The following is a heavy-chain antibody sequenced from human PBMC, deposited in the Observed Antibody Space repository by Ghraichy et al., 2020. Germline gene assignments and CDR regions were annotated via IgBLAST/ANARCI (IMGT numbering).Heavy chain of an antibody. J-gene: IGHJ4*02. Sequence: GESLNISCKGSGYSFSSYWIGWVRQMPGKGLEWMGIIYPGDSYTRYSPSFQGQVTISADKSMSTAYLQWSSLKASDTAMYSCARRKKEKRDGYNMYYFDYWGQGTLVTVSS. V-gene: IGHV5-51*01. D-gene: IGHD5-24*01. CDR1: GYSFSSYW. CDR2: IYPGDSYT. CDR3: ARRKKEKRDGYNMYYFDY.